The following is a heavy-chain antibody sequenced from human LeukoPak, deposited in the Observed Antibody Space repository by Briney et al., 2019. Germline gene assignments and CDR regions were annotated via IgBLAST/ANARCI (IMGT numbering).Heavy chain of an antibody. D-gene: IGHD3-22*01. CDR2: INPNTGGT. Sequence: ASVKVPCKASGYTFTDYYMHWVRQAPGQGLEWMGRINPNTGGTNYAQKFQGRVTMTRDTPISTAYMELNRLRSDDTAVYYCASLGPDSSGYFMVDYWGQGTLVTVSS. CDR3: ASLGPDSSGYFMVDY. J-gene: IGHJ4*02. CDR1: GYTFTDYY. V-gene: IGHV1-2*06.